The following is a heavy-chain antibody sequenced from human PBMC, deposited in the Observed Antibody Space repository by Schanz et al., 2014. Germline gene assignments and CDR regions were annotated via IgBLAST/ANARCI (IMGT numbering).Heavy chain of an antibody. Sequence: QVQLVQSGAEVKKPGSPVKVSCKSSGGTFSSYAINWVRQAPGQGLEWLGWMNPNSGNPSFAQKFRGRVTMTRNTSMSTAYIELHILTSEDTAVYYCARGRTFDYWGQGTLVTVSS. J-gene: IGHJ4*02. CDR3: ARGRTFDY. CDR2: MNPNSGNP. V-gene: IGHV1-8*01. CDR1: GGTFSSYA.